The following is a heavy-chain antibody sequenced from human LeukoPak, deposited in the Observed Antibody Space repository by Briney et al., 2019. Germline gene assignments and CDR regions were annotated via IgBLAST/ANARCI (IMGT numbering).Heavy chain of an antibody. D-gene: IGHD2-21*01. V-gene: IGHV4-59*01. CDR3: VRQIPVSMVDP. Sequence: PSETLSLTCTVSGGSITTYYWSWIRQPPGKGLEWIGFIFYSGSTNYNPSLKSRVTISLNTSKTQFSLKLGSVTAADTAVYYCVRQIPVSMVDPWGQGTLVTVSS. J-gene: IGHJ5*02. CDR1: GGSITTYY. CDR2: IFYSGST.